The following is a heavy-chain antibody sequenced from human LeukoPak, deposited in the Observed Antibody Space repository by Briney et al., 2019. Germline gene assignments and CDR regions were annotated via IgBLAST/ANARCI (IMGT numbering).Heavy chain of an antibody. CDR1: GYTFTSYG. CDR3: ARDQISGYCSSTSCYGGYYGMDV. D-gene: IGHD2-2*01. CDR2: ISAYNGNT. Sequence: ASVKVSCKASGYTFTSYGISWVRQAPGQGLEWMGWISAYNGNTNYAQKLQGRVTMTTDTSTSTAYMELRSLRSDDTAVYYCARDQISGYCSSTSCYGGYYGMDVWGQGTTVTVSS. V-gene: IGHV1-18*01. J-gene: IGHJ6*02.